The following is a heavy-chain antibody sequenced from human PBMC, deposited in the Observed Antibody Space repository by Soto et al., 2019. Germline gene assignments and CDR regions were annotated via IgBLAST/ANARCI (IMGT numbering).Heavy chain of an antibody. CDR2: IYYSGST. Sequence: TSETLSHTCTDSGRTISSSSYYGRWIRQPPGKGLEWIGSIYYSGSTYYNPSLKSRVTISVDTSKNQFSLKLSSVTAADTAVYYCARHPRWLQFYYYYGMDVWGQGTTVT. V-gene: IGHV4-39*01. D-gene: IGHD5-12*01. CDR1: GRTISSSSYY. J-gene: IGHJ6*02. CDR3: ARHPRWLQFYYYYGMDV.